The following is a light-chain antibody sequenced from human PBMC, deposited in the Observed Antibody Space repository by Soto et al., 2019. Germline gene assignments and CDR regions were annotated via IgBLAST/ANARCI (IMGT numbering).Light chain of an antibody. CDR3: QQTRSYPST. CDR2: EAS. J-gene: IGKJ4*01. Sequence: DIQMTQSPSTVSASVGDTVTVTCRASQSVSGWLAWYQQKPGKAPNLLIYEASILQRGVPSRFSGSNSGTDFNLTISSLQAEDFATYYCQQTRSYPSTFGGGTKVDIK. CDR1: QSVSGW. V-gene: IGKV1-5*01.